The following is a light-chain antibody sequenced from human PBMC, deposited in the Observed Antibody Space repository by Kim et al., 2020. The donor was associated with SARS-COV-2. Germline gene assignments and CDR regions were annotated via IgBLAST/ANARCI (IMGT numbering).Light chain of an antibody. J-gene: IGKJ2*01. CDR2: DIS. CDR3: QQRTNWL. V-gene: IGKV3-11*01. CDR1: QTVRSS. Sequence: TLSVAPGEGAALSCRASQTVRSSCDWYQQKPGQPPRLLIYDISNRATGIPARFSGSGSGTDFTLTIRSLEPEDSAVYYCQQRTNWLFGQGTKLEI.